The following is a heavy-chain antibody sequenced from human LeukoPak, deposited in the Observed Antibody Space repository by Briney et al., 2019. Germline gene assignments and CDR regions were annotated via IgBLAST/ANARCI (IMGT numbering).Heavy chain of an antibody. CDR3: AAGLGYDFWSGYDNWFDP. Sequence: SETLSLTCTVSGGSVSGSYYWNWIRQPPGKGLEWIGYMYSSGTINYNPSLKSRVTVSIDMSKNQFSLKPSSVTAADTAVYYCAAGLGYDFWSGYDNWFDPWGQGTLVTVS. CDR2: MYSSGTI. J-gene: IGHJ5*02. D-gene: IGHD3-3*01. CDR1: GGSVSGSYY. V-gene: IGHV4-61*01.